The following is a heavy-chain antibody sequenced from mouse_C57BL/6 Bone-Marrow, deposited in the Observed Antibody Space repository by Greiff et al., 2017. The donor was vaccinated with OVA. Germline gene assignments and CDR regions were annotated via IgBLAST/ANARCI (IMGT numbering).Heavy chain of an antibody. CDR2: IDPETGGT. D-gene: IGHD2-5*01. CDR3: TRGYSNYYAMDY. V-gene: IGHV1-15*01. Sequence: VQLQQSGAELVRPGASVTLSCKASGYTFTDYEMHWVKQTPVHGLEWIGAIDPETGGTAYNQKVKGKAILTVDKSSSTAYMELRSLTSEDSAVYYCTRGYSNYYAMDYWGQGTSVTVSS. J-gene: IGHJ4*01. CDR1: GYTFTDYE.